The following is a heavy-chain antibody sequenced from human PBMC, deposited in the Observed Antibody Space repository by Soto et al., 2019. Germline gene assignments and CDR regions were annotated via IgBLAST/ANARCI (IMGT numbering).Heavy chain of an antibody. CDR1: GGSFSGYD. Sequence: SETLSLTCAVYGGSFSGYDWSWIRQTPGKGLEWIGEINHSGSTNYNPSLKSRVTISVDTSKNEFSLKLSSVTAADTAVYYCARGLYDYYDSSGSTDYWGQGTLVTVSS. V-gene: IGHV4-34*01. D-gene: IGHD3-22*01. CDR3: ARGLYDYYDSSGSTDY. CDR2: INHSGST. J-gene: IGHJ4*02.